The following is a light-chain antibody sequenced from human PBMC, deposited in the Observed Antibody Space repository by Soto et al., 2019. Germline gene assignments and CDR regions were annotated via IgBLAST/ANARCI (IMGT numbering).Light chain of an antibody. Sequence: DIQMTQSPSSLSASVGDRVAITCRASQTITFYLNWYQLEPGKPPKLLIYGANTLQSGVPSRFSAGGSGTDFTLTINNLQPEDFATYYCQQTYCPPFTFGQGTKLQIK. J-gene: IGKJ2*01. CDR1: QTITFY. V-gene: IGKV1-39*01. CDR3: QQTYCPPFT. CDR2: GAN.